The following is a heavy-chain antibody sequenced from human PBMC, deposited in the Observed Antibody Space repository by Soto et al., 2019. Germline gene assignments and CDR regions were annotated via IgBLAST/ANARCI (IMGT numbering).Heavy chain of an antibody. CDR1: GFTFDDYT. CDR3: AKSGGSGWYASCDY. J-gene: IGHJ4*02. Sequence: EVQLVESGGVVVQPGGSLRLSCAASGFTFDDYTMHWVRQAPGKGLEWVSLISWDGGSTYYADSVKGRFTISRDNSKNSLYLQMNSLRTEDTALYYCAKSGGSGWYASCDYWGQGTLVTVSS. CDR2: ISWDGGST. D-gene: IGHD6-19*01. V-gene: IGHV3-43*01.